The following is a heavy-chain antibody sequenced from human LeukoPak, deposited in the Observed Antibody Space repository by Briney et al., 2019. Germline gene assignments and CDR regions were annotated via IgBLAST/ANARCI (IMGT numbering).Heavy chain of an antibody. CDR3: ANNYSPLPENAFDI. D-gene: IGHD2-15*01. CDR2: IYPGDSDT. CDR1: GYTFTNYW. V-gene: IGHV5-51*01. Sequence: GEPLKISCKGSGYTFTNYWIGWVRQMPGKGLEWMGIIYPGDSDTRYSPSFQGHVTFSVDKSISTAYLQWSSLKASDTATYYCANNYSPLPENAFDIWGQGTMVTVSS. J-gene: IGHJ3*02.